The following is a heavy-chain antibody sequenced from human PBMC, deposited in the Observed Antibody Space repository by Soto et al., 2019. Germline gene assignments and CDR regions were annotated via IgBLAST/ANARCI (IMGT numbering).Heavy chain of an antibody. CDR3: ARGDQFGSGVDY. Sequence: ASVRVSCKASGYTFLNHDINWVRQAPGQGLEWMGWMVPDSGRTGYAKKYQGRVTMTRNTSTSTAYMELNSLTNEDTAVYYCARGDQFGSGVDYWGQGTPVTVSS. J-gene: IGHJ4*02. D-gene: IGHD3-10*01. CDR1: GYTFLNHD. CDR2: MVPDSGRT. V-gene: IGHV1-8*01.